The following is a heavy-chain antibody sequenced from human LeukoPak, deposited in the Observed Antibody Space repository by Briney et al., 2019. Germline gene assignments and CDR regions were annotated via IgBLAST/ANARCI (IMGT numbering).Heavy chain of an antibody. CDR3: ARDERLLSFLK. J-gene: IGHJ4*02. V-gene: IGHV3-11*01. D-gene: IGHD3-3*01. CDR1: GFTFSDNY. CDR2: ISGSGSTI. Sequence: KTGGSLRLSCVASGFTFSDNYMSWIRQAPGKGLEWISYISGSGSTIDYADSVKGRFTISRDNARNSLYLQMNSLRAEDTAIYYCARDERLLSFLKWGQGTLVTVSS.